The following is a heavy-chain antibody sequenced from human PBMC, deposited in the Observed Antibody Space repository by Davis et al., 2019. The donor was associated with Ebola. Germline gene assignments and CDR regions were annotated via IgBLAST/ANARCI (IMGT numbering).Heavy chain of an antibody. CDR2: IYYSGST. Sequence: PSETLSLSCTVSGGSISSGDYYWSWIRQPPGKGLEWIGYIYYSGSTYYNPSLKSRVTISVDTSKNQFSLKLSSVTAADTAVYYCARDSYYGNTFDIWGQGTMVTVSS. D-gene: IGHD3-10*01. V-gene: IGHV4-30-4*01. CDR3: ARDSYYGNTFDI. CDR1: GGSISSGDYY. J-gene: IGHJ3*02.